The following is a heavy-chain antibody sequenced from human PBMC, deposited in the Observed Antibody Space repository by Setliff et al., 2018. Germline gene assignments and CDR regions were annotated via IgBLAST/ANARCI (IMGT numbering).Heavy chain of an antibody. J-gene: IGHJ6*03. V-gene: IGHV4-61*09. CDR1: GESIDSVATGNHY. CDR2: IFLTGST. D-gene: IGHD3-3*01. Sequence: PSETLSLTCIVSGESIDSVATGNHYWNWIRQPVGKGLEWIGHIFLTGSTDYDPSFKGRATLSIDASKRQFSLKLTSVTAADTAVYYCARMSGFQYMDVWGKGTTVTVSS. CDR3: ARMSGFQYMDV.